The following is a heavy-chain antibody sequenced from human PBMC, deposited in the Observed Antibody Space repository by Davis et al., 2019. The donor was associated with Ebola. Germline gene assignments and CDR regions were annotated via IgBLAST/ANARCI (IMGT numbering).Heavy chain of an antibody. D-gene: IGHD3-10*01. J-gene: IGHJ5*02. Sequence: PSETLSLTCAISGNSVSSKGTAWNWIRQSPSRGLEWLGRTYYTSKWYSDYAVSMKSRITVNPDTSKTQFSLQLSSVTPEDTAVYYCARLRGAAAERNWFDPWGQGTLVTVSS. CDR1: GNSVSSKGTA. CDR3: ARLRGAAAERNWFDP. V-gene: IGHV6-1*01. CDR2: TYYTSKWYS.